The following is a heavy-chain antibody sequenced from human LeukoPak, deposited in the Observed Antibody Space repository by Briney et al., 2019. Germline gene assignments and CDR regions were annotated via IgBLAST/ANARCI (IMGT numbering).Heavy chain of an antibody. J-gene: IGHJ5*02. D-gene: IGHD6-19*01. CDR3: ARLGIAVAAHPGPMNWFDP. CDR2: IYYSGST. Sequence: PSETLSLTCTVSGGSISSYYWSWIRQPPGKGLEWIGYIYYSGSTNYNPSLKSRVTISVDTSKNQFSLKLSSVTAADTAVYYCARLGIAVAAHPGPMNWFDPWGQGTLVTVSS. V-gene: IGHV4-59*01. CDR1: GGSISSYY.